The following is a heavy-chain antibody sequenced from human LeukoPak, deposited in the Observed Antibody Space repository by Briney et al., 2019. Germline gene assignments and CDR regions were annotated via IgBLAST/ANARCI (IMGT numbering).Heavy chain of an antibody. V-gene: IGHV3-33*01. CDR1: GFPFSSFA. CDR3: ARENEIIPSYYFDY. J-gene: IGHJ4*02. CDR2: IWYDGSKK. D-gene: IGHD1-1*01. Sequence: GRSLRLSCAASGFPFSSFAMHWVRQAPGKGLEWVAVIWYDGSKKYYADSVKGRFTISGESSKNTLYLQMDSLRAEDTAVYYCARENEIIPSYYFDYWGQGTLVTVSS.